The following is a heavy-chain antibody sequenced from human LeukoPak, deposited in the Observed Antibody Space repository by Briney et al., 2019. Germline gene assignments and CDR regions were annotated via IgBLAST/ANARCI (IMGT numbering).Heavy chain of an antibody. CDR3: AREDSSSLGYYGMDV. J-gene: IGHJ6*02. Sequence: ASVKVSCKASGYTFTSYGISWVRQAPGQGLEWMGWISAYNGNTNYAQKLRGRVTMTTDTSTSTAYMELRSLRSDDTAVYYCAREDSSSLGYYGMDVWGQGTTVTVSS. CDR1: GYTFTSYG. D-gene: IGHD6-13*01. CDR2: ISAYNGNT. V-gene: IGHV1-18*01.